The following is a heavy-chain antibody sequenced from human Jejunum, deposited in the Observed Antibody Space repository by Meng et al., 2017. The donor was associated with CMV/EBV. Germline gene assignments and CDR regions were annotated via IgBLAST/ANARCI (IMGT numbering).Heavy chain of an antibody. D-gene: IGHD4-23*01. Sequence: AASGFTVSRPPMGCVRWATGKGLEWVSTIGVGGAETYHTASVKGRLTISRDDSKNTLYLQMSSLRAEDTALYYCAKKKDFGGNSGFDYWGQGTLVTSPQ. V-gene: IGHV3-23*01. J-gene: IGHJ4*02. CDR2: IGVGGAET. CDR1: GFTVSRPP. CDR3: AKKKDFGGNSGFDY.